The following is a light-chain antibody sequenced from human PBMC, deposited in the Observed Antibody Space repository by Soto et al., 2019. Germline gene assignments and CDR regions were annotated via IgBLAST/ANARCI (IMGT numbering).Light chain of an antibody. CDR3: SSYTSTSTLHYV. V-gene: IGLV2-14*03. CDR1: SSDVGGYNY. J-gene: IGLJ1*01. Sequence: QSSLTQPASVSGSPGQSITISCTGTSSDVGGYNYVSWYQQHPGKAPKVMIYEVTNRASGVSNRFSASKSGNTASLTISGLQAEDEADYFCSSYTSTSTLHYVFGTGTKVTVL. CDR2: EVT.